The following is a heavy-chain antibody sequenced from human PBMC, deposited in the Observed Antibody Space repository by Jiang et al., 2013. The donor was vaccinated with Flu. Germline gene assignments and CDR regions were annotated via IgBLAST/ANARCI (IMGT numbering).Heavy chain of an antibody. Sequence: QLLESGAEVKQPGASVKVSCKASGYTFTAYYMYWVRQAPGQGLEWMGWINPNSGGTDYAQNFQGRVTMTRDTAITTAYMELSRLRSDDTAVYYCARGGPSPRGWYDWYFDLWGRGTLVTVSS. CDR3: ARGGPSPRGWYDWYFDL. J-gene: IGHJ2*01. V-gene: IGHV1-2*02. CDR1: GYTFTAYY. CDR2: INPNSGGT. D-gene: IGHD6-19*01.